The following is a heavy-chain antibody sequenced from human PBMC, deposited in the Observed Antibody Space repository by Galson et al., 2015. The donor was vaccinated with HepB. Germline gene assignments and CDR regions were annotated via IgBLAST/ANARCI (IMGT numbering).Heavy chain of an antibody. J-gene: IGHJ6*03. V-gene: IGHV3-53*01. D-gene: IGHD6-13*01. CDR1: GFSVSNNY. Sequence: SLRLSCAASGFSVSNNYMTWVRQAPGKGLEWVSVIYSGGMTYYADSVTGRFTISRDNSKNTVYLQMNSLSAEDTAVYYCARAIYSSNLKYYFYYYMDVWGKGTTVTVSS. CDR3: ARAIYSSNLKYYFYYYMDV. CDR2: IYSGGMT.